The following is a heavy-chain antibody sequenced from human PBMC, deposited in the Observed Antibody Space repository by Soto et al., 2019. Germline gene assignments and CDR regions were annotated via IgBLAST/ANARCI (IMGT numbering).Heavy chain of an antibody. CDR3: ARVKGAGVGSAYFDY. D-gene: IGHD3-10*01. Sequence: PGGPLRLSCAASGFTFSSYSMNWVRQAPGKGLEWVSSISSSSSYIYYADSVKGRFTISRDNAKNSLYLQMNSLRAEDTAVYYCARVKGAGVGSAYFDYWGQGTLVTVSS. CDR2: ISSSSSYI. J-gene: IGHJ4*02. V-gene: IGHV3-21*01. CDR1: GFTFSSYS.